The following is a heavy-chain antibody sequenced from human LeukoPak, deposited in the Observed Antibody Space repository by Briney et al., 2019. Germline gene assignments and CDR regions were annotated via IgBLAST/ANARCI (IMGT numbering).Heavy chain of an antibody. CDR3: ARAAAAGYYYYMDV. Sequence: ASVKVSCKASGYTFTGYYMHWVRQAPGQGLEWMGWINPNSGGTNYAQKFQGRVTMTRDTSISTAYMEPSRLRSDDTAVYYCARAAAAGYYYYMDVWGKGTTVTVSS. D-gene: IGHD6-13*01. CDR1: GYTFTGYY. V-gene: IGHV1-2*02. J-gene: IGHJ6*03. CDR2: INPNSGGT.